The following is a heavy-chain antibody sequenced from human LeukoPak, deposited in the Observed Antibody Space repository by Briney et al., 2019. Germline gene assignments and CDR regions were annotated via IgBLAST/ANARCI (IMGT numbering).Heavy chain of an antibody. CDR3: TTASDCSGGSCYFDY. Sequence: GGSLRLSXAASGFTFSNAWMSWVRQAPGKGLEWVGRMKSKTDGGTTDYAAPVKGRFTISRDDSKNTLYLQMNSLKTEDTAVYYCTTASDCSGGSCYFDYWGQGTLVTVSS. V-gene: IGHV3-15*01. J-gene: IGHJ4*02. D-gene: IGHD2-15*01. CDR1: GFTFSNAW. CDR2: MKSKTDGGTT.